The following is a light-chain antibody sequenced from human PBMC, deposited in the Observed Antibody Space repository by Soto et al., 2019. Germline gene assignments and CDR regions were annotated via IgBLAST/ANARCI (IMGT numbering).Light chain of an antibody. Sequence: AIRLTQSPSSLSASVGDRVTITCRASQGISSALAWYQQKPGKAPKLLIYDASSLESGVPSRFSGSGSGTDFTLTISSLQPEDFATYYCQQFNSYPLFTFGQGTRLEIK. J-gene: IGKJ5*01. V-gene: IGKV1-13*02. CDR2: DAS. CDR3: QQFNSYPLFT. CDR1: QGISSA.